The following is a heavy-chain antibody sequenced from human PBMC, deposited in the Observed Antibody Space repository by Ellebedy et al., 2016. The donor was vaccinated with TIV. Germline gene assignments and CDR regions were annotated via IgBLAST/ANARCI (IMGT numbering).Heavy chain of an antibody. V-gene: IGHV3-66*01. J-gene: IGHJ4*02. Sequence: GESLKISCAASGFTVSRNYMSWVRQAPGKGLEWVSLICSDGSTYYADSVKGRFTISRDNSKNTLYLQMNSLRAEDTAVYYCAAYDFWSGYSAGIDYWGQGTLVTVFS. CDR1: GFTVSRNY. CDR3: AAYDFWSGYSAGIDY. D-gene: IGHD3-3*01. CDR2: ICSDGST.